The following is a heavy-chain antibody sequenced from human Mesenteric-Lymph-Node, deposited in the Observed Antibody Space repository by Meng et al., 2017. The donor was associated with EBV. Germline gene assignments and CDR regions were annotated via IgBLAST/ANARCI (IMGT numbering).Heavy chain of an antibody. CDR1: GGSFSGYS. J-gene: IGHJ5*02. CDR3: ARQGYCRTTTCSTWFDP. D-gene: IGHD2-2*01. V-gene: IGHV4-34*02. CDR2: IHHSETA. Sequence: QHWGPGLLTPSETPALTCGIYGGSFSGYSWTWIRQAPGKGLEWIGKIHHSETADYNPSLEDRVIISADTSKNQFSLKLTSVTAADTAVYYCARQGYCRTTTCSTWFDPWGQGTLVTVSS.